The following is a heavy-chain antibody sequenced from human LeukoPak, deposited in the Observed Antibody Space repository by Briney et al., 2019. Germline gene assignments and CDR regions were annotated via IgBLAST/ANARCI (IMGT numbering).Heavy chain of an antibody. CDR1: GGSFSGYY. CDR3: ARPLGYCSDSRCPQSWFDP. V-gene: IGHV4-34*01. J-gene: IGHJ5*02. CDR2: INHNGRT. Sequence: SETLSLTCAVSGGSFSGYYWTWIRQPPGKGLEWIGEINHNGRTNYNPSLKSRVIMSVDTSKNQFSLKLSSVTAADTAVYYCARPLGYCSDSRCPQSWFDPWGQGTLVTVSS. D-gene: IGHD2-15*01.